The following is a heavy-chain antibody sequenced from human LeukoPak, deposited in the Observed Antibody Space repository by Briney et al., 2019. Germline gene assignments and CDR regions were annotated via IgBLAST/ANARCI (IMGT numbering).Heavy chain of an antibody. J-gene: IGHJ4*02. CDR2: IYYSGST. CDR1: GGSISSGDYY. Sequence: SQTLSLTCTVSGGSISSGDYYWSWIRQPPGKGLEWIGYIYYSGSTYYNPSLKSRVTISVDTSKNQFSLKLSSVTAADTAEYYCARVGWLQLGGGFDYWGQGTLVTVSS. V-gene: IGHV4-30-4*01. D-gene: IGHD5-24*01. CDR3: ARVGWLQLGGGFDY.